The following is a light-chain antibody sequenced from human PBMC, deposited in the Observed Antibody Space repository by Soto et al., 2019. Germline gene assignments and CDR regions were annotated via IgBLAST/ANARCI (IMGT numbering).Light chain of an antibody. Sequence: QSVLTQPPSVSAAPGQKVTFSCSGSSSNIGSNYVSWFQHLPGTAPRLLIYENNLRPPGIPDRFSGSKSGASATLDITGLQTGDEADYYCATWDSRLSAGLFGGGTKLTVL. V-gene: IGLV1-51*02. CDR3: ATWDSRLSAGL. CDR1: SSNIGSNY. J-gene: IGLJ3*02. CDR2: ENN.